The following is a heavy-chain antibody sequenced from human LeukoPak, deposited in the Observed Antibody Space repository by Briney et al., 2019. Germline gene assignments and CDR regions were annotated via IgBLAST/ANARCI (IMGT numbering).Heavy chain of an antibody. Sequence: PGGSLRLSCAASGFTFDDYAMHWVRQAPGKGLEGVSGISWNSGSIGYADSVKGRFTISRDNAKNSLYLQMNSLRAEDTALYYCAKDIGSSSEGFDYWGQGTLVTVSS. CDR3: AKDIGSSSEGFDY. J-gene: IGHJ4*02. CDR2: ISWNSGSI. V-gene: IGHV3-9*01. CDR1: GFTFDDYA. D-gene: IGHD6-6*01.